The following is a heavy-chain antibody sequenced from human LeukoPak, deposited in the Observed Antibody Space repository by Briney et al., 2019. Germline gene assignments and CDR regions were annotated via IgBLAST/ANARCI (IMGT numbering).Heavy chain of an antibody. Sequence: PGGSLRLSCAASGFTFSSYAMSWVRQAPGKGLEWVSAISGSGGSTYYADSVKGRFTISRDNFKGTVDLQLNSLRVEDTAGYYCAKGGYSSLMDVWGKGPTVTVSS. J-gene: IGHJ6*03. CDR2: ISGSGGST. V-gene: IGHV3-23*01. D-gene: IGHD5-24*01. CDR3: AKGGYSSLMDV. CDR1: GFTFSSYA.